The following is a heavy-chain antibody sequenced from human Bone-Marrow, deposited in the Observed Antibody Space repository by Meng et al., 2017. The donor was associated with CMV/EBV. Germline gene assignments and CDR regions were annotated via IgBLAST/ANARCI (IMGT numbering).Heavy chain of an antibody. CDR1: GGTFSSYT. J-gene: IGHJ5*02. V-gene: IGHV1-69*02. CDR2: IIPILGIA. CDR3: ARGGSSGHNWVNP. Sequence: SVKVSCKASGGTFSSYTISWVRQAPGQGLEWMGRIIPILGIANYAQKFQGRVTITADKSTSTAYMELSSLRSEDTAVYYCARGGSSGHNWVNPWGQGTLVTVSS. D-gene: IGHD6-6*01.